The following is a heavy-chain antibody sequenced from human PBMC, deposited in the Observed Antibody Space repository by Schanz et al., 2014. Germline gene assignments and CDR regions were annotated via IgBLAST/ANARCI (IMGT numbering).Heavy chain of an antibody. V-gene: IGHV3-30-3*01. CDR2: LSSDESRK. D-gene: IGHD3-3*01. Sequence: QVQLVESGGGVVQPGGSLRLSCAASGFTFDPYAMHWLRQSPGKGLEWVAVLSSDESRKFYADSEKGRFTISRDSSSNTLYLQVNSLRPEDTAVYYCARDLLVSHYDFWSGNDYWGQGTLXTVSS. CDR1: GFTFDPYA. CDR3: ARDLLVSHYDFWSGNDY. J-gene: IGHJ4*02.